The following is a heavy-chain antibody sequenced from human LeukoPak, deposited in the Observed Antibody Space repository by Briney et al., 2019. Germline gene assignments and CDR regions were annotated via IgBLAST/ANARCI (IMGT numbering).Heavy chain of an antibody. V-gene: IGHV1-2*02. CDR1: GYTFTGYY. J-gene: IGHJ6*02. D-gene: IGHD3-10*01. CDR3: ARGSLGELSYYYYGMDV. Sequence: ASVKVSCKASGYTFTGYYIHWVRQAPGQGLEWMGWINPNSGGTNYAQKFQGRVTMTRDTSISTAYMELSRLRSDDTAVYYCARGSLGELSYYYYGMDVWGQGTTVTVSS. CDR2: INPNSGGT.